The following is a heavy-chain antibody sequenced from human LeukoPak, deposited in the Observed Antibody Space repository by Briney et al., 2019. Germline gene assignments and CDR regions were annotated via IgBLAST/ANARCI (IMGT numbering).Heavy chain of an antibody. J-gene: IGHJ6*02. V-gene: IGHV1-69*05. Sequence: ASVKVSCTASGGTFSSYAISWVRQAPGQGLEWMGGIIPTFGTANYAQKFQGRVTITRDTSASTAYMELSSLRSEDTAVYYCARSIGRQWLLYYYYYGMDVWGQGTTVTVSS. CDR2: IIPTFGTA. D-gene: IGHD6-19*01. CDR3: ARSIGRQWLLYYYYYGMDV. CDR1: GGTFSSYA.